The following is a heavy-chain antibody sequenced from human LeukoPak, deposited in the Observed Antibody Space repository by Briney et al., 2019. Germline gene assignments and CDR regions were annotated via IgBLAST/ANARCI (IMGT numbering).Heavy chain of an antibody. Sequence: QPGGSLRLSCAASGLPFSSYWMTWVRQAPGKGLEWVANIKQDGSEKNYVDSVKGRFTISRDNAKNSLYLQMNSLRAEDTAVYHCARAPGRAVVDYWGQGTLVTVSS. CDR2: IKQDGSEK. J-gene: IGHJ4*02. CDR3: ARAPGRAVVDY. V-gene: IGHV3-7*05. D-gene: IGHD6-19*01. CDR1: GLPFSSYW.